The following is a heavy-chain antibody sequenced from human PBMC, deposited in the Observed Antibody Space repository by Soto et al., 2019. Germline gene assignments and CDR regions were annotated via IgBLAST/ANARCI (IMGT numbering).Heavy chain of an antibody. D-gene: IGHD3-10*01. Sequence: ASVKVSCKASGYTFTSYGISWVRQAPGQGLEWTGWISAYNGNTNYAQKLQGRVTMTTDTSTSTAYMELRSLRSDDTAVYYCARIDPDYYGSGSYAPYFDYWGQGTLVTVSS. CDR3: ARIDPDYYGSGSYAPYFDY. V-gene: IGHV1-18*01. CDR1: GYTFTSYG. CDR2: ISAYNGNT. J-gene: IGHJ4*02.